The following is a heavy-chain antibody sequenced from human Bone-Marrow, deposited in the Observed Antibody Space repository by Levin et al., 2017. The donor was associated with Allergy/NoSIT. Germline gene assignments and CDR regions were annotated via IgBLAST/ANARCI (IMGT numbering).Heavy chain of an antibody. Sequence: PGGSLRLSCTASGFTFGDYAMSWFRQAPGKGLEWVGFIRSKAYGGTTEYAASVKGRFTISRDDSKSIAYLQMNSLKTEDTAVYYCTRDIGVVLVPAARKYYYYGMDVWGQGTTVTVSS. J-gene: IGHJ6*02. D-gene: IGHD2-2*01. CDR2: IRSKAYGGTT. CDR1: GFTFGDYA. CDR3: TRDIGVVLVPAARKYYYYGMDV. V-gene: IGHV3-49*03.